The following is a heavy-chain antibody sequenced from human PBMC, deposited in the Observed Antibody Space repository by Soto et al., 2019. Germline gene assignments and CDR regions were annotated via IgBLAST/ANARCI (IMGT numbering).Heavy chain of an antibody. V-gene: IGHV4-31*03. CDR2: IYYSGST. CDR1: GGSISSGGYY. D-gene: IGHD6-6*01. Sequence: PSETLSLTCTVSGGSISSGGYYWIWIRQHPGKGLEWIGYIYYSGSTYYNPSLKSRVTISVDTSKNQFSLKLSSVTAADTAVYYCALENSSSSLDYWGQGTLVTVSS. CDR3: ALENSSSSLDY. J-gene: IGHJ4*02.